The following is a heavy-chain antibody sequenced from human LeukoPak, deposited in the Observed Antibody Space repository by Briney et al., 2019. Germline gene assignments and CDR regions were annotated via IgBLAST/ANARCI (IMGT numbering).Heavy chain of an antibody. CDR1: GGSITTTNYY. J-gene: IGHJ4*01. CDR2: VYNRGNT. Sequence: SETLSLTCTVSGGSITTTNYYWAWIRQPPGEGLQWIESVYNRGNTYSNPSLESRITMSVDTSKNQFSLRLTSVTAADTALYYCARDTVPPRNATEQKTGTYYWGLGTLVTVSS. D-gene: IGHD7-27*01. V-gene: IGHV4-39*02. CDR3: ARDTVPPRNATEQKTGTYY.